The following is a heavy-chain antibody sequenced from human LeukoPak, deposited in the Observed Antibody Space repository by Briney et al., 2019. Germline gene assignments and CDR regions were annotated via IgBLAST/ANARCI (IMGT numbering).Heavy chain of an antibody. J-gene: IGHJ3*02. Sequence: SETLSLTCTVSGGSVNSGSYYWSWIRQPPGKGLEWIGEINHSGSTNYNPSLKSRVTISVDTSKNQFSLKLSSVTAADTAVYYCARGLRRTLSDAFDIWGQGTMVTVSS. CDR3: ARGLRRTLSDAFDI. V-gene: IGHV4-34*01. D-gene: IGHD4-17*01. CDR1: GGSVNSGSYY. CDR2: INHSGST.